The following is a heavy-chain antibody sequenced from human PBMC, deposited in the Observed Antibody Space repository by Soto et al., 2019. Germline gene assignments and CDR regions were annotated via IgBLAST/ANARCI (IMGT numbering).Heavy chain of an antibody. D-gene: IGHD2-8*02. J-gene: IGHJ5*02. CDR1: GFTFSSYA. CDR2: ISYSGGHI. Sequence: GGSLRLSCAASGFTFSSYAMHWVRQAPGKGLEWVAIISYSGGHIYYADSVKGRFTISRENSKNTLHLEMDRLRPDDTAVYYCVRDRGGRTCTGASCHGGYLDPSGQGTRVTVSS. CDR3: VRDRGGRTCTGASCHGGYLDP. V-gene: IGHV3-30*19.